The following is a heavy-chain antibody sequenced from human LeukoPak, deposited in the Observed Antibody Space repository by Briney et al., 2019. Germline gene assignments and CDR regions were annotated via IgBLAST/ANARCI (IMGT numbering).Heavy chain of an antibody. J-gene: IGHJ6*02. V-gene: IGHV4-34*01. CDR1: GGSFSGYY. CDR3: ATRSEGIAAAGTNGMDV. D-gene: IGHD6-13*01. CDR2: INHSGST. Sequence: KTSETLSLTCAVYGGSFSGYYWSWIRQPPGKGLEWIGEINHSGSTNYNPSLKSRVTISVDTSKNQFSLKLSSVTAADTAVYYCATRSEGIAAAGTNGMDVRGQGTTVTVSS.